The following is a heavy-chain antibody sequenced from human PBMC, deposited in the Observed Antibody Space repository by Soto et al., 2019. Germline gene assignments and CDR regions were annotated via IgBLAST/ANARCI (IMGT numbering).Heavy chain of an antibody. V-gene: IGHV2-5*02. CDR3: AHRVLRTVFGLVTTTAIYFYF. CDR1: GFSLTTSGVG. J-gene: IGHJ4*02. CDR2: IYWDDDK. Sequence: QITLNESGPTVVRPTETLTLTCRVSGFSLTTSGVGVGWIRQSPGKAPEWLALIYWDDDKRYSASLKSRLTITKDTSTNQVVLTVSDLDPTDTATYYCAHRVLRTVFGLVTTTAIYFYFWGQGTPGAVSS. D-gene: IGHD3-3*01.